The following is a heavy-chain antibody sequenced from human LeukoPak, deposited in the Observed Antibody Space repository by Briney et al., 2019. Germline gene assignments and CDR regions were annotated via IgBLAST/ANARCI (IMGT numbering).Heavy chain of an antibody. CDR1: GFTFSSYS. D-gene: IGHD2/OR15-2a*01. CDR3: AKHGQDYYYFDY. Sequence: PGGSLRLSCAASGFTFSSYSMNWVRQAPGKGLEWVAVISYDGSNKYYADSVKGRFTISRDNSKNTLYLQMNSLRAEDTAVYYCAKHGQDYYYFDYWGQGTLVTVSS. J-gene: IGHJ4*02. CDR2: ISYDGSNK. V-gene: IGHV3-30*18.